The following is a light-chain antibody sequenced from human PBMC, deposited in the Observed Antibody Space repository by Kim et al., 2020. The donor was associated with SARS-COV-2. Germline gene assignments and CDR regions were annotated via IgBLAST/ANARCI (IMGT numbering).Light chain of an antibody. J-gene: IGLJ2*01. CDR2: RNN. CDR1: SSNIGSNY. V-gene: IGLV1-47*01. Sequence: QRVTISCAGSSSNIGSNYVSCDQQLPGTAPKLLIYRNNQRPSGVPDRFSGSKSGTSASLAISGLRSEDEADYYCAAWDDTLSGFVVFGGGTQLTVL. CDR3: AAWDDTLSGFVV.